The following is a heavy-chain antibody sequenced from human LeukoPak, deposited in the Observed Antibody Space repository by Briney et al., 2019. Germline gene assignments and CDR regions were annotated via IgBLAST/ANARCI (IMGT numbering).Heavy chain of an antibody. CDR2: IYYSGST. D-gene: IGHD2-2*01. Sequence: SETLSLTCTVSGGSISSYYWSWIRQPPGKGLEWIGSIYYSGSTYYNPSLKSRVTISVDTSKNQFSLKLSSVTAADTAVYYCARQCSSTSCYGAFDIWGQGTMVTVSS. CDR3: ARQCSSTSCYGAFDI. V-gene: IGHV4-59*05. CDR1: GGSISSYY. J-gene: IGHJ3*02.